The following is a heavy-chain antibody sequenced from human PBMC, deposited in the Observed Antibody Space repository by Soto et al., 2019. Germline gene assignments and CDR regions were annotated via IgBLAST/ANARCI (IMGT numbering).Heavy chain of an antibody. Sequence: GGSLRLSCAASGFTFSSYAMSWVRQAPGKGLEWVSRIKGDGTTTSYADSVKGRFSISRDNARNTLYLQMNSLTAEDTAVYYCARAAVAAHFDLWGQGALVTVSS. V-gene: IGHV3-74*01. CDR1: GFTFSSYA. J-gene: IGHJ4*02. CDR2: IKGDGTTT. D-gene: IGHD6-19*01. CDR3: ARAAVAAHFDL.